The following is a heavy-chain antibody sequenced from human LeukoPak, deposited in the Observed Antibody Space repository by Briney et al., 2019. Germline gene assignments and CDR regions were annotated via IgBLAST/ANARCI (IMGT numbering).Heavy chain of an antibody. Sequence: ASVKVSCKASGYTFTGYYMHWVRQAPGQGLEWMGWINPNSGGTNYAQKFQGRVTMTRDTSISTAYMELRRLRSDDTAVYYCARVRPSVVVPAAIYWFDPWGQGTLVTVSS. D-gene: IGHD2-2*01. CDR1: GYTFTGYY. J-gene: IGHJ5*02. CDR2: INPNSGGT. V-gene: IGHV1-2*02. CDR3: ARVRPSVVVPAAIYWFDP.